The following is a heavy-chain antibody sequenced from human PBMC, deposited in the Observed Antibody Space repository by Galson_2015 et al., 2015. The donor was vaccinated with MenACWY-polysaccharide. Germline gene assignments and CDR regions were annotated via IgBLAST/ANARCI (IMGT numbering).Heavy chain of an antibody. CDR3: ARHMNSLGALDY. V-gene: IGHV4-59*08. CDR2: IHYSGAT. J-gene: IGHJ4*02. CDR1: GASISGYY. D-gene: IGHD1-26*01. Sequence: SETLSLTCTVSGASISGYYWSWIRQPPGKGLEYIGYIHYSGATKTNPFLLGRATISVDTSKNQFSLKLISVTASDTAVYYCARHMNSLGALDYWGQGSRVTVSS.